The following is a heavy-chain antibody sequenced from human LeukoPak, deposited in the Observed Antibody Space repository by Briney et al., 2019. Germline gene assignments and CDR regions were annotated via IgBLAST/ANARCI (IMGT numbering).Heavy chain of an antibody. CDR2: ISSNGGSS. V-gene: IGHV3-64D*09. CDR3: VKITSVTGGDC. J-gene: IGHJ4*02. CDR1: GFTFSAYA. Sequence: GGSLILSCSASGFTFSAYAMYWVRQAPGKGLEYVSGISSNGGSSFYADSVKGRFTISRDNSKNTLYLQMSSLRAEDTAVYYCVKITSVTGGDCWGQGTRLTVSS. D-gene: IGHD1-1*01.